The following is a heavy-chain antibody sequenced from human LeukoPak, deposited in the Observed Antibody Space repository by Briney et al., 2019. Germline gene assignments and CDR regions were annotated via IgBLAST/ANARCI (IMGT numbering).Heavy chain of an antibody. CDR1: GFTFSSYA. V-gene: IGHV3-33*08. J-gene: IGHJ6*02. CDR3: ARGDDFLEWLFIGMDV. Sequence: GGSLRLSCAASGFTFSSYAMHWVRQAPGKGLEWVAVIWYDGSNKYYADSVKGRFTISRDNSKNTLYLQMNSLRAEDTAVYYCARGDDFLEWLFIGMDVWGQGTTVTVSS. CDR2: IWYDGSNK. D-gene: IGHD3-3*01.